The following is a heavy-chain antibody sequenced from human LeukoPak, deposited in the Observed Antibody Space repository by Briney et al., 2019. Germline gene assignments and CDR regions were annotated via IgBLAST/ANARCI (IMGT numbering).Heavy chain of an antibody. Sequence: GESLKISCKGSGYSFTSYWIGWVRQMPGKGLEWMGIMYPGDSDTRYSPSFQGQVTISADKSISTAYLQWSSLKASDTAMHYCARDYYDSSGYSRDAFDIWGQGTMVTVSS. CDR2: MYPGDSDT. D-gene: IGHD3-22*01. J-gene: IGHJ3*02. V-gene: IGHV5-51*01. CDR3: ARDYYDSSGYSRDAFDI. CDR1: GYSFTSYW.